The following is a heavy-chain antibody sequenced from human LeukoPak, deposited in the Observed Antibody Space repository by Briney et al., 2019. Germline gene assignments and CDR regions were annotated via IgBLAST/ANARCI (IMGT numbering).Heavy chain of an antibody. CDR1: GFTFSSYG. J-gene: IGHJ4*02. Sequence: GGSLRLSCEASGFTFSSYGMHWVRQAPGKGLERVAGIWNDGNDKYYADSVKGRFIISRDNSKNTLYLQMNSLRAEDTAVYYCAMSIAGRPYWGQGTLVTVSS. CDR2: IWNDGNDK. D-gene: IGHD6-6*01. CDR3: AMSIAGRPY. V-gene: IGHV3-30*02.